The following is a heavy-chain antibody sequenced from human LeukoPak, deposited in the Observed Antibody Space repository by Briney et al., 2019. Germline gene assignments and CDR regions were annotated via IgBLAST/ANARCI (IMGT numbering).Heavy chain of an antibody. CDR1: GFTFNYFA. Sequence: QPGRSLRLSCAGSGFTFNYFAIHWVRQAPGKGLEWVAVTSFDGTNKYYADSVKGRFTISRDNSKNTLYLQMNSLRAEDTAVYYCAKSYYYDSSGQRYYFDYWGQGTLVTVSS. V-gene: IGHV3-30-3*02. CDR3: AKSYYYDSSGQRYYFDY. J-gene: IGHJ4*02. D-gene: IGHD3-22*01. CDR2: TSFDGTNK.